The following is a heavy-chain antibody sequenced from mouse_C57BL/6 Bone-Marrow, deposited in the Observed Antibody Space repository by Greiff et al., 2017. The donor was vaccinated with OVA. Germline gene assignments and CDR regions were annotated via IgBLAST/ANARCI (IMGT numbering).Heavy chain of an antibody. CDR1: GFNIKDDY. D-gene: IGHD1-1*01. V-gene: IGHV14-4*01. Sequence: FQPQQSGAQLVRPGCPFKLSCTASGFNIKDDYMHWVKQRPEQGLEWIGWIDPENGDTEYASKFQGKATITADTSSNTAYLQLSSLTSEDTAVYYCTTVVAKGFAYWGQGTLVTVSA. J-gene: IGHJ3*01. CDR3: TTVVAKGFAY. CDR2: IDPENGDT.